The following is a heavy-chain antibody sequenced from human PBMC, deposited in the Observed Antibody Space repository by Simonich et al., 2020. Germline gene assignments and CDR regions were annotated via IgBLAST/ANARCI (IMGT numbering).Heavy chain of an antibody. J-gene: IGHJ3*02. CDR2: IYYSGST. V-gene: IGHV4-39*01. CDR1: GGSISSSSYY. Sequence: QLQLQESGPGLVKPSETLSLTCTVSGGSISSSSYYWGWIRQPPGKGLEWIGSIYYSGSTYYHPSLKMRVTISVDTSKNQFSLKLSSVTAADTAVYYCARRPRLTNFADAFDIWGQGTMVTVSS. D-gene: IGHD4-4*01. CDR3: ARRPRLTNFADAFDI.